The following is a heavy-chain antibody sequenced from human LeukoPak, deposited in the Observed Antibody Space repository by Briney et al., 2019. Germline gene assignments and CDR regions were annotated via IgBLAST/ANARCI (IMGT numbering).Heavy chain of an antibody. V-gene: IGHV4-59*01. D-gene: IGHD3-22*01. CDR2: IYYSVST. CDR1: GGSISSYY. CDR3: ARGRYYYDSSGSHNWLDP. J-gene: IGHJ5*02. Sequence: SETLSLTCTVSGGSISSYYWSWIRQPPGKGLEWIGYIYYSVSTNYNPSLKSRVTISVDTSKNQFSLKLSSVTAADTAVYYCARGRYYYDSSGSHNWLDPWGQGTLVTVSS.